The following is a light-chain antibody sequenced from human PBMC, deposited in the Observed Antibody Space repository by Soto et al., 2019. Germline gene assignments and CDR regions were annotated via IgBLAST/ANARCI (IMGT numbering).Light chain of an antibody. Sequence: EIVMTQSPATLSVSPGERATLSCRASQSVSNNLAWYQQKPGQAPRLLICDASTRATGIPATLSGSQSGTEFTLTISSLQSEDFAVNYCQQYNNWPLTFGGGTKVEIK. V-gene: IGKV3-15*01. CDR2: DAS. CDR1: QSVSNN. CDR3: QQYNNWPLT. J-gene: IGKJ4*01.